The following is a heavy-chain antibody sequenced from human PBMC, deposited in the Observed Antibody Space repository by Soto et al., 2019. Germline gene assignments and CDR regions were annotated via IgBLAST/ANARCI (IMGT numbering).Heavy chain of an antibody. V-gene: IGHV5-51*01. J-gene: IGHJ4*02. CDR3: ARSPPYYYDSSGYPTPFDE. Sequence: GESLKISCKGSGYSFTSYWIGWVRQMPGKGQEWMGVIYPGDSDTRYSPSFQGQVTISADKSISTAYLQWSSLKASDTAMYYCARSPPYYYDSSGYPTPFDEGGEGTLVTVSS. D-gene: IGHD3-22*01. CDR2: IYPGDSDT. CDR1: GYSFTSYW.